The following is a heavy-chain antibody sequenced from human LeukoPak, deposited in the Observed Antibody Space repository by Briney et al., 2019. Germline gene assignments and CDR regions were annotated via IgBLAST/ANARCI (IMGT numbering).Heavy chain of an antibody. Sequence: GGSLRLSCAASGFTFSSYAMSWVRQAPGKGLEWVSSISSSSSYIYYADSVKGRFTISRDNAKNSLYLQMNSLRAEDTAVYYCARETPYSSSWTVFDYWGQGTLVTVSS. CDR1: GFTFSSYA. D-gene: IGHD6-13*01. J-gene: IGHJ4*02. V-gene: IGHV3-21*06. CDR3: ARETPYSSSWTVFDY. CDR2: ISSSSSYI.